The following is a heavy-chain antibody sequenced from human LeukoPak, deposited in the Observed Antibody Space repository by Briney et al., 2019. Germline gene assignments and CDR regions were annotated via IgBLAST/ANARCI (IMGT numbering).Heavy chain of an antibody. J-gene: IGHJ4*02. V-gene: IGHV3-23*01. CDR3: ARGCTMYYVSGNFDY. D-gene: IGHD3-10*01. CDR2: ISAGGSST. CDR1: GFTFTTYA. Sequence: GGSLRLSCAASGFTFTTYAMNWVRQTPGKGLEWVSGISAGGSSTDYADSVKGRFTISRDNSKNTLYLEMNSLRAEDTAVYYCARGCTMYYVSGNFDYWGQGTLLTASS.